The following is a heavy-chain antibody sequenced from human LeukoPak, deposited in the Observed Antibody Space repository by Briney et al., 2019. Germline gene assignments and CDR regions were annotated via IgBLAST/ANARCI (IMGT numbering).Heavy chain of an antibody. CDR1: GFTVSSNY. Sequence: GGSLRLSCAASGFTVSSNYMSWVRQAPGKGLEWVSVIYSGGSTYYADSVKGRFAISRDNSKNTLYLQMNSLRAEDTAVYYCAREGGIIVAGKFGSWGQGTLVTVSS. V-gene: IGHV3-66*01. J-gene: IGHJ4*02. CDR3: AREGGIIVAGKFGS. D-gene: IGHD6-19*01. CDR2: IYSGGST.